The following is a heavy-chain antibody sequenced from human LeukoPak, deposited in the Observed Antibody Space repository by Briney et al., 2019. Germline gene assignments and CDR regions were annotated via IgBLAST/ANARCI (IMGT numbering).Heavy chain of an antibody. CDR3: ARGPGSTWSFDY. CDR1: GILVSSNY. Sequence: GGSLRLSCVASGILVSSNYMSWVRQAPGKGLEWVSSISSSSSYIYYADSVKGRFTISRDNAKNSLYLLMNSLRAEDTAVYYCARGPGSTWSFDYWGQGTLVTVSS. V-gene: IGHV3-21*01. J-gene: IGHJ4*02. D-gene: IGHD6-13*01. CDR2: ISSSSSYI.